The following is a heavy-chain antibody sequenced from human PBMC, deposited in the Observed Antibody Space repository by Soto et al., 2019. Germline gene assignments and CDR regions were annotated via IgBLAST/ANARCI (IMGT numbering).Heavy chain of an antibody. J-gene: IGHJ5*02. CDR1: GGSISSGKYY. V-gene: IGHV4-30-4*01. CDR2: IYFTGDT. Sequence: QVQLQESGPGLVKPSQTLSLTCTVSGGSISSGKYYWSWIRQAPGKGLEWIGYIYFTGDTYYNPSLKSRLMLSRDTSKNRISLSLRSVTVADTAVYYCARRDVSGRHPHGFDPWGQGALVTVSA. CDR3: ARRDVSGRHPHGFDP. D-gene: IGHD2-15*01.